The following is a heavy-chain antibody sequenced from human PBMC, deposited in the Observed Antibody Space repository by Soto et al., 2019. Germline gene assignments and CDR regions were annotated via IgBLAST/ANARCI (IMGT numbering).Heavy chain of an antibody. CDR2: IYSSGSA. V-gene: IGHV4-59*08. J-gene: IGHJ4*02. CDR1: GGSIWSSL. Sequence: SGSLYLTSTASGGSIWSSLWTWSRKNTGKGLEWIGYIYSSGSANSNPSLKSRVTISVDTSKNPFSLKLSSATAADTAFYYWARAYGSGGYEFDFLVQGTLDTGTS. CDR3: ARAYGSGGYEFDF. D-gene: IGHD3-10*01.